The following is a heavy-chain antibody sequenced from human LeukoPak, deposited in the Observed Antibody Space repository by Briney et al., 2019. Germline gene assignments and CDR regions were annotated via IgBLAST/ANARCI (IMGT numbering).Heavy chain of an antibody. D-gene: IGHD2-21*01. CDR3: ARENCGGDCYTDY. CDR1: GGSISSGDYY. V-gene: IGHV4-30-4*08. CDR2: IYYSGST. J-gene: IGHJ4*02. Sequence: SETLSLTCTFSGGSISSGDYYWSWIRQPPGKGLEWIGYIYYSGSTYYNPSLKSRVTISVDTSKNQFSLKLSSVTAADTAVYYCARENCGGDCYTDYWGQGTLVTVSS.